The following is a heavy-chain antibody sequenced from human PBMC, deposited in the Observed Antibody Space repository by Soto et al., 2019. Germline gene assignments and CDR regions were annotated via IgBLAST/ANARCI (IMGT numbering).Heavy chain of an antibody. CDR1: GYTFTGYY. Sequence: QVQLVQSGAEVKKPGASVKVSCKASGYTFTGYYMHWVRQAPGQGLEWMGWINPNSGGTNYAQKFQGWVTMTSDTSISTAYMELSRLRSDDTAVYYCARDPGTWGERIHYYYYGMDVWGQGTTVTVSS. CDR3: ARDPGTWGERIHYYYYGMDV. D-gene: IGHD3-16*01. V-gene: IGHV1-2*04. CDR2: INPNSGGT. J-gene: IGHJ6*02.